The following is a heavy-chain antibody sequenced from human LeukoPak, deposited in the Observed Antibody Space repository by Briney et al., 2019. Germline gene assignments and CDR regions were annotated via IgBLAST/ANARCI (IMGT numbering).Heavy chain of an antibody. D-gene: IGHD2-2*02. CDR1: GFTFSSYW. CDR2: IKQDGSEK. Sequence: GGSLRLSCAASGFTFSSYWMSWVRQAPGKGLEWAANIKQDGSEKYYVDSVKGRFTISRDNAKNSLYLQMNSLRAEDTAVYYCARGRSECSSTSCYRSAYYYYMDVWGKGTTVTVSS. V-gene: IGHV3-7*01. J-gene: IGHJ6*03. CDR3: ARGRSECSSTSCYRSAYYYYMDV.